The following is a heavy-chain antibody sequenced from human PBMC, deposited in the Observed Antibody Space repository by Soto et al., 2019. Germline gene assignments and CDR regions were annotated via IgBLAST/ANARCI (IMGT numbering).Heavy chain of an antibody. CDR2: IHQSGSP. Sequence: PSETLSLTCAVSNFSLIKEYYLGLIRHAPGKGLEWIGSIHQSGSPYYNPSLKSRLTISIDMSKKQFSLRLSSVTAADTAVYYCARGAPRGIIHDFDSWGQGSLVTVSS. CDR3: ARGAPRGIIHDFDS. J-gene: IGHJ4*02. V-gene: IGHV4-38-2*01. CDR1: NFSLIKEYY. D-gene: IGHD3-10*01.